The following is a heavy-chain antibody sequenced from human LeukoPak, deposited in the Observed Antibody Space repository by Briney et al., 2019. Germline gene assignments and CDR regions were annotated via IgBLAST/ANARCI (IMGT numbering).Heavy chain of an antibody. Sequence: GGSLRLSCTGSGFSFSYYVMHWVRQAPGKGLEWVALIGANGGEKYYADSVKGRFTTSRDNSKNTVYVQMNSLRPEDTAIYYCARARGDSYPASRSLNYWGPGAPVTVSS. CDR1: GFSFSYYV. CDR2: IGANGGEK. J-gene: IGHJ4*02. D-gene: IGHD3-16*02. V-gene: IGHV3-33*08. CDR3: ARARGDSYPASRSLNY.